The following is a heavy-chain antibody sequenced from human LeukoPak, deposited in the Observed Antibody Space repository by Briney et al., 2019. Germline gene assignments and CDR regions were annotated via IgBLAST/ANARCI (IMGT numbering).Heavy chain of an antibody. CDR1: GYPISSGYY. Sequence: SETLSLTCAVSGYPISSGYYWAWIRQPPGKGLEWIGSIYHSGSTYYNPSLKSRVTISVDTSKNQFSLKLSSVTAADTAVYYCARHRATPPSHFDYWGQGTLVTVSS. V-gene: IGHV4-38-2*01. CDR2: IYHSGST. D-gene: IGHD5-12*01. CDR3: ARHRATPPSHFDY. J-gene: IGHJ4*02.